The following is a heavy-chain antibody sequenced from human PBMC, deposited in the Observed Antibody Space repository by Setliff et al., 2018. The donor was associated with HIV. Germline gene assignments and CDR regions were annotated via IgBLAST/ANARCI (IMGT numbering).Heavy chain of an antibody. J-gene: IGHJ4*02. V-gene: IGHV3-74*01. CDR2: MNTDGSST. Sequence: GSLRLSCAASGFRFSSYWMHWVRQAPGKGLVWVFGMNTDGSSTSYADSVKGRFTISRDNAKNTLFLQMNSLRAEDTAVYYCARAQDNYYDSSGYSFDSWGQGSLVTVSS. CDR3: ARAQDNYYDSSGYSFDS. CDR1: GFRFSSYW. D-gene: IGHD3-22*01.